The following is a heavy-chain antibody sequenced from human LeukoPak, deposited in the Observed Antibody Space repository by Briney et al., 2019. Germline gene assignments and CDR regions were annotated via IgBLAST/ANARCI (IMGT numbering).Heavy chain of an antibody. CDR1: GYTFINYG. J-gene: IGHJ4*02. Sequence: ASVKVSCKASGYTFINYGINWVRQAPGQGLEWMGIINPSGGSTSYAQKFQGRVTMTRDMSTSTVYMELSSLRSEDTAVYYCARGSGQWLVPEDYWGQGTLVTVSS. CDR2: INPSGGST. V-gene: IGHV1-46*01. D-gene: IGHD6-19*01. CDR3: ARGSGQWLVPEDY.